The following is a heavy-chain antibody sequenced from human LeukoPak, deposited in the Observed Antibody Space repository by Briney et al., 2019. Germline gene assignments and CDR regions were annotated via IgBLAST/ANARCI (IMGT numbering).Heavy chain of an antibody. CDR2: INHSGDT. Sequence: PSETLSLTRAVYGGSFNGYYWSWIRQPPGKGLEWIGEINHSGDTNYNPSLKTRVTVSVDTSKNQFSLKLISVTAADTAVYYCARRIRELSLKYYYYYYYMDVWGKGATVTVSS. J-gene: IGHJ6*03. D-gene: IGHD3-16*02. CDR1: GGSFNGYY. V-gene: IGHV4-34*01. CDR3: ARRIRELSLKYYYYYYYMDV.